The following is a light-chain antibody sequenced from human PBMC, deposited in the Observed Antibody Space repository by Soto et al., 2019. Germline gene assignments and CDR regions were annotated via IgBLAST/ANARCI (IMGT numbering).Light chain of an antibody. CDR3: KSYAGSNTYV. J-gene: IGLJ1*01. CDR1: KNDIGVYDF. V-gene: IGLV2-8*01. Sequence: QFVLTQPPSASGSPGQSVTISCTGTKNDIGVYDFVSWYQHHPGKAPRLIIYEVVQRPSGVPDRFSGSKSGNPASLTVSGLQAADEADYFCKSYAGSNTYVFGSGTKVTVL. CDR2: EVV.